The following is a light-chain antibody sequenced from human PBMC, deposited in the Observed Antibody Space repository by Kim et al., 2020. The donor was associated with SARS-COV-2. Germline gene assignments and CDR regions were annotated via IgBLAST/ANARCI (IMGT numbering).Light chain of an antibody. CDR2: EAS. Sequence: LSPGERATLSCRASQSVSSYLAWYQQKPGQAPRLLIYEASNRATGIPARFSGSGSGTDFTLTISSLEPEDFAVYYCQQRNIWPLTFGGGTKVDIK. J-gene: IGKJ4*01. CDR3: QQRNIWPLT. V-gene: IGKV3-11*01. CDR1: QSVSSY.